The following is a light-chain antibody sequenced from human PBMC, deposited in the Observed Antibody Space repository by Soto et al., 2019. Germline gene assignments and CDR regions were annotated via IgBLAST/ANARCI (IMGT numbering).Light chain of an antibody. J-gene: IGKJ4*01. CDR3: QQYHTWPIT. CDR2: GAS. V-gene: IGKV3-15*01. CDR1: QSVSSN. Sequence: TVMTQSPATLSVSPGERATLSCRASQSVSSNLAWYQQKPGQAPRLLIYGASTRATGVPARFSGSGSGTEFTLTISGLQSEDCAIYYCQQYHTWPITFGGGTKVDIK.